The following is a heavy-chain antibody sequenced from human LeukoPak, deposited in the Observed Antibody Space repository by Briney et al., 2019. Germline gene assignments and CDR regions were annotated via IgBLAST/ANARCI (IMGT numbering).Heavy chain of an antibody. J-gene: IGHJ4*02. Sequence: GGSLRLSCAASGFTVSSNYMSWVRQAPGKGLEWVSVIYSGGSTYYADSVKGRFTISRDNSKNTLYLQMNSLRAEDTAVYYCATANSGRLFVYWGQGTLVTVSS. CDR2: IYSGGST. D-gene: IGHD3-10*01. CDR3: ATANSGRLFVY. V-gene: IGHV3-66*01. CDR1: GFTVSSNY.